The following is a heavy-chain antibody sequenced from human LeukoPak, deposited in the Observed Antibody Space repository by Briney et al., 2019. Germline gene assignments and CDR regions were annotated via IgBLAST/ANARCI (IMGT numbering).Heavy chain of an antibody. D-gene: IGHD6-6*01. Sequence: PSETLSLTCAVYGGSFSGYYWSWIRQPPGKGLEWIGEINHSGSTNYNPSLKSRVTISVDTSKNQFSLKLSSVTAADTAVYYCARAPPLGSSSSGLDYWGQGTLVTVSS. J-gene: IGHJ4*02. CDR2: INHSGST. V-gene: IGHV4-34*01. CDR3: ARAPPLGSSSSGLDY. CDR1: GGSFSGYY.